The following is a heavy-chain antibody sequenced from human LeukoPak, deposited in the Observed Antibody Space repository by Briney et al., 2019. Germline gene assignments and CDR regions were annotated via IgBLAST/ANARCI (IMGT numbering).Heavy chain of an antibody. Sequence: GGSLRLSCAASGFTFSSHAMHWVRQAPGKGLEWVAVISYDGSNKYYADSVKGRFTISRDNSKDTLYLQMNSLRAEDTAVYYCARDFSSYYANSAYYGDTWFDYWGQGTLVTVSS. CDR1: GFTFSSHA. J-gene: IGHJ4*02. CDR3: ARDFSSYYANSAYYGDTWFDY. CDR2: ISYDGSNK. D-gene: IGHD3-22*01. V-gene: IGHV3-30*04.